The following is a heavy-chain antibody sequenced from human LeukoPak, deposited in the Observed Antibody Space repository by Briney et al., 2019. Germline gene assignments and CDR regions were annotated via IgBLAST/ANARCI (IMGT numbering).Heavy chain of an antibody. CDR1: GFTFSSYG. V-gene: IGHV3-30*18. D-gene: IGHD3-22*01. CDR2: ISYDGSNK. Sequence: QPGRSLRLSCAASGFTFSSYGMHWVRQAPGKGLEWVAVISYDGSNKYYADSVKGRFTISRDNSKNTLYLQMNSLRAEDTAVYYCAKDHDSSGYHGHAFDIWGQGTMVTVSS. J-gene: IGHJ3*02. CDR3: AKDHDSSGYHGHAFDI.